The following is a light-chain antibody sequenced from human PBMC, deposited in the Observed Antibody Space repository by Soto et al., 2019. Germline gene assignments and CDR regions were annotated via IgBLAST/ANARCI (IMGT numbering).Light chain of an antibody. CDR3: QQRSSWPIT. CDR1: QSVSRY. V-gene: IGKV3-11*01. J-gene: IGKJ5*01. Sequence: EIVFTQSPCTLSLSPGERATLSCRASQSVSRYLAWYQQKPGQAPRLVIYDASYRATGIPARFSGSGSGTDFTLTISSLAPEDFAVYYCQQRSSWPITFGQGTRLEIK. CDR2: DAS.